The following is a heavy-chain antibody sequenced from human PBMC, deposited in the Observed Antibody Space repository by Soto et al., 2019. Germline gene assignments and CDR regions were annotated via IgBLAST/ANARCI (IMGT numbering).Heavy chain of an antibody. D-gene: IGHD7-27*01. CDR1: GFSLSTSGVG. CDR2: IYWDDDK. V-gene: IGHV2-5*02. J-gene: IGHJ6*02. Sequence: PTLVNPTQTLTLTCTFSGFSLSTSGVGEGWIRQPPGKALEWLALIYWDDDKRYSPSLKSRLTITKDTSKNQVVLTMTNMDPVDTATYYCAHRPNWGSTPGMDVWGQGTTVTVSS. CDR3: AHRPNWGSTPGMDV.